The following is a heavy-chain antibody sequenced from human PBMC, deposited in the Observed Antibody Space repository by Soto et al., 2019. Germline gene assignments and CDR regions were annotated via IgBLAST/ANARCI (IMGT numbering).Heavy chain of an antibody. CDR2: IKSKTDGGTT. Sequence: EVQLVESGGGLVKPGGSLRLSCAASGFTFSNAWMSWVRQAPGKGLEWVGRIKSKTDGGTTDYAAPVKGRFTISRDDSKNALYLQMNSLNTEDTAVYYCTTGGTVTTPSYYYYYGMDVWGQGTTVTVSS. J-gene: IGHJ6*02. CDR3: TTGGTVTTPSYYYYYGMDV. D-gene: IGHD4-17*01. CDR1: GFTFSNAW. V-gene: IGHV3-15*01.